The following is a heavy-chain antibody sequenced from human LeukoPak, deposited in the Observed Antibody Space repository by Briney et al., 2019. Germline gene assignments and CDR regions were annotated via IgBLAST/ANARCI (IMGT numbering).Heavy chain of an antibody. CDR2: IYSGGTT. CDR1: GFTVSSDY. Sequence: QPGGSLRLSCAASGFTVSSDYMSWVRQAPGKGLEWVSVIYSGGTTHYADSVKGRFTISRDNSKNTLYLQMNSLRAEDTAVYYCARGPYGSSGTPDVFGIWGQGTMVTVSS. D-gene: IGHD3-10*01. CDR3: ARGPYGSSGTPDVFGI. J-gene: IGHJ3*02. V-gene: IGHV3-66*01.